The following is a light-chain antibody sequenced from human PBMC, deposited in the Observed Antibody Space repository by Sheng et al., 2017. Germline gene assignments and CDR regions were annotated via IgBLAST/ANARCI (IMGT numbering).Light chain of an antibody. V-gene: IGKV2-30*01. J-gene: IGKJ5*01. CDR1: QSLVNSGGNTY. CDR3: MQGTYWPT. Sequence: TLGQPASISCRSSQSLVNSGGNTYLNWFQQRPGQSPRRLIYKVSNRDSGVPDRFSGSGSGTDFTLKISRVEAEDVGVYYCMQGTYWPTFGQGTRLEIK. CDR2: KVS.